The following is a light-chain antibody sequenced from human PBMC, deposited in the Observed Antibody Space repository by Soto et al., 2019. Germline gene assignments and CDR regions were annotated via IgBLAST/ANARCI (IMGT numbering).Light chain of an antibody. V-gene: IGKV1-5*01. CDR1: QSISSH. Sequence: DIQMTQSPSTLSASVGDRVTITCRASQSISSHLAWYQQKPGKAPEVLIYDASTLESGVSSRFSGSGSGTKLTLTISNMQNDDCETYFCQQYSSNFDTFGQGNKVDIK. CDR2: DAS. CDR3: QQYSSNFDT. J-gene: IGKJ2*01.